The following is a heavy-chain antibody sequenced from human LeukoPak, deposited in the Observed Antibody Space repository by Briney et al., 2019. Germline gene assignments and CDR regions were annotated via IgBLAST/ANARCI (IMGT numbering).Heavy chain of an antibody. CDR3: ARGVEPLAANTLAY. CDR2: LYSDGNT. CDR1: GFTVITND. Sequence: GGSLRLSCAASGFTVITNDMTWVRQAQGKGLEWVSVLYSDGNTKYADSVLGRFTISRDNSKNTLYLEMNSLSPDDTAVYYCARGVEPLAANTLAYWGQGTLVTVSS. D-gene: IGHD1-14*01. J-gene: IGHJ4*02. V-gene: IGHV3-53*01.